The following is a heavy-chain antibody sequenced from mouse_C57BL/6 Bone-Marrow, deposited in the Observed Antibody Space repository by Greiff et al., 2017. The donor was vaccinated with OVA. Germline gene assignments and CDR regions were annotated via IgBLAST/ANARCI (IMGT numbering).Heavy chain of an antibody. CDR3: ARSPYDCDWYFDV. CDR2: IRNKANGYTT. D-gene: IGHD2-4*01. Sequence: EVNVVESGGGLVQPGGSLSLSCAASGFTFTDYYMSWVRQPPGKALEWLGFIRNKANGYTTEYSASVKGRFTISRDNSQSILYLQMNALRAEDSATYYCARSPYDCDWYFDVWGTGTTVTVSS. CDR1: GFTFTDYY. V-gene: IGHV7-3*01. J-gene: IGHJ1*03.